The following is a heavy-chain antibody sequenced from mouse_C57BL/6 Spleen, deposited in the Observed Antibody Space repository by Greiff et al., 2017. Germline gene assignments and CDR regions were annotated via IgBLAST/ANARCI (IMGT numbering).Heavy chain of an antibody. D-gene: IGHD1-1*01. CDR3: ARWGITTVVEYYFDD. J-gene: IGHJ2*01. Sequence: QVQLQQPGAELVKPGASVKMSCKASGYTFTSYWITWVKQRPGQGLEWIGDIYPGSGSTNYNEKFKSKATLTVDTSSSTAYMQLSSLTSEDSAVYYCARWGITTVVEYYFDDWGQGTTLTVYS. V-gene: IGHV1-55*01. CDR1: GYTFTSYW. CDR2: IYPGSGST.